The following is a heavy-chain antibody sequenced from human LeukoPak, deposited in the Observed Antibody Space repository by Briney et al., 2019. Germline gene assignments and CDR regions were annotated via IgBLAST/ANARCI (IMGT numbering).Heavy chain of an antibody. CDR3: AREACSGGSCYSLSLMPVFHVFDI. Sequence: GASVKVSCKASGYAFTSYGISWVRQAPGQGLEWMGWISAYNGNTNYASKLQGRVTMTTDTSTSTAYMELRSLRSDDTAVYYCAREACSGGSCYSLSLMPVFHVFDIWGQGTMVTVSS. V-gene: IGHV1-18*01. J-gene: IGHJ3*02. CDR2: ISAYNGNT. D-gene: IGHD2-15*01. CDR1: GYAFTSYG.